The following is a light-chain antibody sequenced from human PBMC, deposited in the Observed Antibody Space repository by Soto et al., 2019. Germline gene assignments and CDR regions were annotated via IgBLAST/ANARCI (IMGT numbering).Light chain of an antibody. J-gene: IGKJ4*01. CDR2: DAS. CDR1: QSISSH. V-gene: IGKV3-11*01. CDR3: QQRSTWPLT. Sequence: EIVLTQSPATLSLSPGERATLSCRASQSISSHLAWYQQKPGQPPRLLMYDASNRATAVPARFSGSGSGTDFTLTISSLEPEDLAVYYCQQRSTWPLTFGGGTKVEIK.